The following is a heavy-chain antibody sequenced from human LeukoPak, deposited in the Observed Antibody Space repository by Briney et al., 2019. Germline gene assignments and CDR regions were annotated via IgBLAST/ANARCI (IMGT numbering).Heavy chain of an antibody. J-gene: IGHJ4*02. CDR2: IKEDGSET. D-gene: IGHD3-22*01. CDR3: ARGWVTTPIDY. V-gene: IGHV3-7*01. CDR1: GFIFKKYW. Sequence: GGSLRLSCAASGFIFKKYWMNWVRQVPGKGLECLANIKEDGSETYYADSVKGRFTISRDNAKNSLYLQMNSLRVEDTAVYYCARGWVTTPIDYWGQGTLITVSS.